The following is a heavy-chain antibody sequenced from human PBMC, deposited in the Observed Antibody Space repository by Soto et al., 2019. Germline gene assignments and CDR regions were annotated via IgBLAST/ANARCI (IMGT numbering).Heavy chain of an antibody. J-gene: IGHJ1*01. CDR1: GVSISGTSYY. CDR3: ARHGSF. Sequence: QLQLQESGPGLVKPSETLSLTCTVSGVSISGTSYYWGWIRQTPAKGLEWIGTIYYSGETFYNPSLKRRVTISIDTSKNHFSLNLPSVTSADTAIYYCARHGSFWGQGALVTVSS. D-gene: IGHD3-16*02. CDR2: IYYSGET. V-gene: IGHV4-39*01.